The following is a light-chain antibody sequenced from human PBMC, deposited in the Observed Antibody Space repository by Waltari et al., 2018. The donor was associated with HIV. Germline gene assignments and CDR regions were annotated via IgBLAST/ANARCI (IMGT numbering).Light chain of an antibody. CDR3: SSYTRSSTLV. V-gene: IGLV2-14*03. J-gene: IGLJ2*01. CDR1: SSDIGGYNY. Sequence: QSVLTQPASVSGSPGQSITISCTGSSSDIGGYNYVSWFQQHPGKAPKLVIYDVNSRPSGVSNRFSGSKSANTASLTISGLQAEDEADYFCSSYTRSSTLVFGGGTKVTVL. CDR2: DVN.